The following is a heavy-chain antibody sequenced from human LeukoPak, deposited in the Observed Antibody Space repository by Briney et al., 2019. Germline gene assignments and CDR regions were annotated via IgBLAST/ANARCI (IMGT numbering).Heavy chain of an antibody. J-gene: IGHJ6*02. D-gene: IGHD3-3*01. V-gene: IGHV3-21*01. CDR2: ISSSSSYI. Sequence: PGGSLRLSCAASGFTLSSYSMNWVRQAPGKGLEWVSSISSSSSYIYYADSVKGRFTISRDNAKNSLYLQMNSLRAEDTAVYYCARDPPRITIFGVVTAWDYYYYGMDVWGQGTTVTVSS. CDR1: GFTLSSYS. CDR3: ARDPPRITIFGVVTAWDYYYYGMDV.